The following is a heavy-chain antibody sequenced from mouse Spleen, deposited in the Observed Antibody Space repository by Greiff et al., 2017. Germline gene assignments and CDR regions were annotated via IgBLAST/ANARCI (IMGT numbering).Heavy chain of an antibody. CDR1: GYTFTSYW. D-gene: IGHD1-1*01. CDR3: TREDYGSREILDY. Sequence: LQQPGSELVRPGASVKLSCKASGYTFTSYWMHWVKQRPGQGLEWIGNIYPGSGSTNYDEKFKSKATLTVDTSSSTAYMQLSSLTSEDSAVYYCTREDYGSREILDYWGQGTTLTVSS. J-gene: IGHJ2*01. V-gene: IGHV1S22*01. CDR2: IYPGSGST.